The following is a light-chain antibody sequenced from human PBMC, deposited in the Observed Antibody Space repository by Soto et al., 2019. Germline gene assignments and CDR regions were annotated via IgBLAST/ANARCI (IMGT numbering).Light chain of an antibody. J-gene: IGKJ1*01. Sequence: DIVMTQSPDSLAVSLGERATINCKSSQSVLYSSNNKNYLAWYQQKPGQPPKLLIYWASTRESGVPDRVSGSGSGTDFTLTISSLQAEDVAVYYCEQYYSTLRRFGQGTKVEIK. CDR3: EQYYSTLRR. CDR2: WAS. CDR1: QSVLYSSNNKNY. V-gene: IGKV4-1*01.